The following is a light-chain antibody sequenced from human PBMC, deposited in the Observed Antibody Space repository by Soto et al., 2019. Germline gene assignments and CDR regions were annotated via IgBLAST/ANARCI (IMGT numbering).Light chain of an antibody. Sequence: SVLTQSPSASGTPGQRGTISCSGSASTIGRNYVYWYQQLPGTAPKLLIYRNSQRPSGVPDRFSGSKSGTSASLAISGLRSEDEADYYCAAWDDNLSGLYVFGAGTKVTVL. J-gene: IGLJ1*01. CDR3: AAWDDNLSGLYV. CDR1: ASTIGRNY. CDR2: RNS. V-gene: IGLV1-47*01.